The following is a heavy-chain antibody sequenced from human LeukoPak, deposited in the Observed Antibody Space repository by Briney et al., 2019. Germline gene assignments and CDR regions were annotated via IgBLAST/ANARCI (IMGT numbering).Heavy chain of an antibody. J-gene: IGHJ4*02. D-gene: IGHD3-22*01. Sequence: GASVKVSCKASGYTFTSYDINWVRQATGQGLEWMGWVNPNSGNTGYAQKFQGRVTMTRNTSVSTAYMELSSLRSEDTAVYYCARASTDYYDSSGQSGYWGQGTLVTVSS. CDR2: VNPNSGNT. V-gene: IGHV1-8*01. CDR3: ARASTDYYDSSGQSGY. CDR1: GYTFTSYD.